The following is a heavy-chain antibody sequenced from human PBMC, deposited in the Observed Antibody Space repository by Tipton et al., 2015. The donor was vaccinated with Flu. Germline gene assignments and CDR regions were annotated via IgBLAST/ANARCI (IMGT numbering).Heavy chain of an antibody. D-gene: IGHD1-1*01. CDR2: IDYGEST. J-gene: IGHJ6*02. CDR1: GGSIITKNNY. CDR3: ARAEGTADYGMDV. Sequence: LRLSCTVSGGSIITKNNYWSWIRQPPGKGLEWIGYIDYGESTYYNPSLRRRTAISLDTSKNQFSLKLSPVTAADTAVYFCARAEGTADYGMDVRGQGTTVTVSS. V-gene: IGHV4-30-4*01.